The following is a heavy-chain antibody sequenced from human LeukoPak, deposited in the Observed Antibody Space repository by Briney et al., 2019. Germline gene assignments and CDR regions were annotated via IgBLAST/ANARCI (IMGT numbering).Heavy chain of an antibody. CDR1: GFTFSSYS. CDR3: ARGDTAMVNAFDI. CDR2: ISSSSYI. V-gene: IGHV3-21*01. D-gene: IGHD5-18*01. Sequence: GGSLRLSCAASGFTFSSYSMNWVRQAPGKRLEWVSSISSSSYIYYADSVKGRFTISRDNAKNSLYLQMNSLRAEDTAVYYCARGDTAMVNAFDIWGQGTMVTVSS. J-gene: IGHJ3*02.